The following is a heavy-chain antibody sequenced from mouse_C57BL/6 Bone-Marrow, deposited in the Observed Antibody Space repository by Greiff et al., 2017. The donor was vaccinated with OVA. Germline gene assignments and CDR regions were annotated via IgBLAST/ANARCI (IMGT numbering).Heavy chain of an antibody. Sequence: QVQLQQSGPELVKPGASVKISCKASGYSFTSYYIHWVKQRPGQGLEWIGWIYPGSGNTKYNEKFKGKATLTADTSSSTAYMQRSSLTSEDSAVYYSARSSNYGWFDYWGQGTTLTVSS. V-gene: IGHV1-66*01. CDR2: IYPGSGNT. J-gene: IGHJ2*01. CDR3: ARSSNYGWFDY. D-gene: IGHD2-5*01. CDR1: GYSFTSYY.